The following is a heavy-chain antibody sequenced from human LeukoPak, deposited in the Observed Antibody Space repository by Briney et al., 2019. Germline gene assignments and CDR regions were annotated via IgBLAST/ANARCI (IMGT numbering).Heavy chain of an antibody. Sequence: QSGGSLRLSCAASGFTFSSYSMNWVRQAPGKGLEWVSAISGSGGSTYYADSVKGRFTISRDNSKNTLYLQMNSLRAEDTAVYYCAKDPSRSKSGSYYRNNWFDPWGQGTLVTVSS. CDR1: GFTFSSYS. CDR3: AKDPSRSKSGSYYRNNWFDP. CDR2: ISGSGGST. J-gene: IGHJ5*02. V-gene: IGHV3-23*01. D-gene: IGHD1-26*01.